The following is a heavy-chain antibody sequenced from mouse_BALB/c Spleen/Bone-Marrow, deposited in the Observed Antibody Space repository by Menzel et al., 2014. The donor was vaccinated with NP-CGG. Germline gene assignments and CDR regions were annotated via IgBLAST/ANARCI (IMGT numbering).Heavy chain of an antibody. CDR1: GFNIKDTY. J-gene: IGHJ4*01. Sequence: VQLKESGAELVKPGASVKLSCTASGFNIKDTYMHWVKQRPEQGLEWIGRIDPANGNTKYDPKFQGKATITADKSSNTAYLQLSSLTSEDTAVYYCARWDGNYIYAMDYWGQGTSVTVSS. CDR3: ARWDGNYIYAMDY. D-gene: IGHD2-1*01. CDR2: IDPANGNT. V-gene: IGHV14-3*02.